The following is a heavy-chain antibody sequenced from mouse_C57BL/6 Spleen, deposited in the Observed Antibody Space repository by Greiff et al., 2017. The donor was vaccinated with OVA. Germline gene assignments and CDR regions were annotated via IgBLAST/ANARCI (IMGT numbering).Heavy chain of an antibody. D-gene: IGHD2-4*01. J-gene: IGHJ2*01. CDR1: GYTFTSYW. CDR3: ARGHYDYDGFDY. V-gene: IGHV1-64*01. Sequence: QVQLQQPGAELVKPGASVKLSCKASGYTFTSYWMHWVKQRPGQGLEWIGMIHPNSGSTNYNEKFKSKATLTVDKSSSTAYMQLSILTSEDSAVYYCARGHYDYDGFDYWGQGTTLTVSS. CDR2: IHPNSGST.